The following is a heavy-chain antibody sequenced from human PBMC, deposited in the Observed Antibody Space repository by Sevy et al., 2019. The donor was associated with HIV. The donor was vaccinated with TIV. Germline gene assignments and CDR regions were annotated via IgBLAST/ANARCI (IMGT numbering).Heavy chain of an antibody. CDR2: IYYSGST. CDR3: ARANRTYYDYIWGSYRTPDDAFDI. Sequence: SETLSLTCTVSGGSISSYYWSWIRQPPGKGLEWIGYIYYSGSTNYNPSLKSRVTISVDTSKNQCSLKLRSVTAADTAVYYCARANRTYYDYIWGSYRTPDDAFDIWGQGTMVTVSS. CDR1: GGSISSYY. D-gene: IGHD3-16*02. J-gene: IGHJ3*02. V-gene: IGHV4-59*01.